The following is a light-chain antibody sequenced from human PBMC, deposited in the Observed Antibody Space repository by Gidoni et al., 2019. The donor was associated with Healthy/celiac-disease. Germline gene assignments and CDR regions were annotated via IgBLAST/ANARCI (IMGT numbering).Light chain of an antibody. CDR2: AAS. CDR3: QQSYSTHT. CDR1: QSIRSY. V-gene: IGKV1-39*01. Sequence: DIQMTQSPSSLSASVGDRVTSTCRASQSIRSYLNWYQQKPGKAPKLLIYAASSLQSGVPSRFSGSGSGTDFTLTISSLQPEDFATYYCQQSYSTHTFXXXTKLEIK. J-gene: IGKJ2*01.